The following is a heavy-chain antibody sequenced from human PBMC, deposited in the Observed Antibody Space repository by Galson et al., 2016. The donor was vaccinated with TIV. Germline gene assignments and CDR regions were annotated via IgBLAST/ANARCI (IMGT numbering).Heavy chain of an antibody. CDR2: LRYDGSNK. J-gene: IGHJ4*02. CDR1: GFTFSAYA. V-gene: IGHV3-30*02. CDR3: TKDSAVSAVVTSKGFDY. Sequence: SLRLSCAASGFTFSAYAVNWVRQAPGKGLEWVAFLRYDGSNKYYGDSVKGRFTISRDNSKNTLYLQMNSLTAEDTAVYYCTKDSAVSAVVTSKGFDYWGQGTLVTVSS. D-gene: IGHD4-23*01.